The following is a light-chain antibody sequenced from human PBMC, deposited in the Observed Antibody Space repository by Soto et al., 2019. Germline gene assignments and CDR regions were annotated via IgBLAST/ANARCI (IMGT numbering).Light chain of an antibody. J-gene: IGKJ1*01. CDR2: AAS. CDR1: QGISNY. V-gene: IGKV1-27*01. CDR3: QKYGSAPWT. Sequence: DIQMTQSPSSLSASVRDRVTITCRASQGISNYLAWYQQKPGKVPKLLIYAASTLQSGVPSRFSGSGTGKEFPLTISSLQPEDVSTFYRQKYGSAPWTFGQGTKVEIK.